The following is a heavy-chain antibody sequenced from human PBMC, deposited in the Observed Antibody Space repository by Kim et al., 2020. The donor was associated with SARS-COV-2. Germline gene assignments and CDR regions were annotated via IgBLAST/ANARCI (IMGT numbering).Heavy chain of an antibody. CDR2: IIPIFGTA. J-gene: IGHJ6*02. D-gene: IGHD2-2*01. CDR1: GGTFSSYA. CDR3: ARGYCSSTSCGYGMDV. Sequence: SVKVSCKASGGTFSSYAISWVRQAPGQGLEWMGGIIPIFGTANYAQKFQGRVTITADESTSTAYMELSSLRSEDTAVYYCARGYCSSTSCGYGMDVWGQGTTVTVSS. V-gene: IGHV1-69*13.